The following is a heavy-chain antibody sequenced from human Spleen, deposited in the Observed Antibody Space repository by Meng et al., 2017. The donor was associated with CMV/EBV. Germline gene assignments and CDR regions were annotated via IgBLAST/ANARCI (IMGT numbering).Heavy chain of an antibody. CDR1: GFTFRTYA. CDR3: ARISFNIVVVPAARTDRYYYGMDV. CDR2: ISHDGGDF. D-gene: IGHD2-2*01. Sequence: GESLKISCAASGFTFRTYAMHWVRQAPGKGLEWLSVISHDGGDFYYADSVKGRSTISRDNAKNSLYLQMNSLRAEDTAVYYCARISFNIVVVPAARTDRYYYGMDVWGQGTTVTVSS. V-gene: IGHV3-30-3*01. J-gene: IGHJ6*02.